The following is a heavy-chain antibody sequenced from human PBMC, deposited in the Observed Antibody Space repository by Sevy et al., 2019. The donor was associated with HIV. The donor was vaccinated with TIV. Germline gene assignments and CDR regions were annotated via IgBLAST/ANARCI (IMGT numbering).Heavy chain of an antibody. Sequence: GESLKTSCKVSGYRFTSYWIAWVRQMPGRGLECMGIIYPGDSDTRYSPSFEGQVTFSVDKSISTAYLQWSSLKDSDTAMYFCARRAPGFDYWGQGTLVTVSS. CDR2: IYPGDSDT. CDR3: ARRAPGFDY. J-gene: IGHJ4*02. V-gene: IGHV5-51*01. D-gene: IGHD1-26*01. CDR1: GYRFTSYW.